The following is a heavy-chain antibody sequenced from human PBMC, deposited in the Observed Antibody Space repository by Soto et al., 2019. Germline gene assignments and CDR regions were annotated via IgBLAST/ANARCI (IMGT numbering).Heavy chain of an antibody. CDR3: ARDWGSSWYDTYYFDY. Sequence: GGSLRLSCAASGFTFSDYYMSWIRQAPGKGLEWVSYISSSSSYTNYADSVKGRFTISRDNAKNSLYLQMNSLTAEDTAVYYCARDWGSSWYDTYYFDYWGQGTLVTVSS. V-gene: IGHV3-11*05. J-gene: IGHJ4*02. D-gene: IGHD6-13*01. CDR1: GFTFSDYY. CDR2: ISSSSSYT.